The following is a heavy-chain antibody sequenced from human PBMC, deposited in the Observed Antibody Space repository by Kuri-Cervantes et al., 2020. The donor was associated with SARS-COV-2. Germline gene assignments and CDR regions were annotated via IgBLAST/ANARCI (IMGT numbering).Heavy chain of an antibody. CDR1: GGSISSSSYY. Sequence: SETLSLTCTVSGGSISSSSYYWGWIRQPPGKGLEWIGYIYYSGSTNYNPSLKSRVTISVDTSKNQFSLKLSSVTAADTAVYYCARHSIAAAYFDYWGQGTLVTVSS. J-gene: IGHJ4*02. D-gene: IGHD6-13*01. V-gene: IGHV4-61*05. CDR3: ARHSIAAAYFDY. CDR2: IYYSGST.